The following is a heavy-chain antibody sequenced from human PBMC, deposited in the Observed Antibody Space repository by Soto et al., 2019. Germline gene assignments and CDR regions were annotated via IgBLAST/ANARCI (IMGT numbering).Heavy chain of an antibody. Sequence: QVQLQESGPGLVKPSQTLSLTCVISGDSVSSNIAAWNWIRQSPSRGREWLGRTYYRTRWYYDYTVSMRRRICVTPETSKNQFSLQLTSVTPEDTAVYYCAGTTSHYWYYMDVWGKGTTVTVSS. V-gene: IGHV6-1*01. CDR3: AGTTSHYWYYMDV. CDR2: TYYRTRWYY. CDR1: GDSVSSNIAA. D-gene: IGHD1-7*01. J-gene: IGHJ6*03.